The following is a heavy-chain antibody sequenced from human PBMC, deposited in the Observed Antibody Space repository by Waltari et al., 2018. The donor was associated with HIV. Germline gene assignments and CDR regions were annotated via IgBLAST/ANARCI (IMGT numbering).Heavy chain of an antibody. CDR1: GGSISSSSYY. V-gene: IGHV4-39*07. Sequence: QLQLQESGPGLVKPSETLSLTCTVSGGSISSSSYYWGWIRQPPGKGLEWIGSIYYIGRTYYNPSLKSRFTISVDTSKNQFSLKLSSVTAAYTAVYYCARVSPTVTQDVWGQGTTVTVSS. CDR2: IYYIGRT. D-gene: IGHD4-17*01. CDR3: ARVSPTVTQDV. J-gene: IGHJ6*02.